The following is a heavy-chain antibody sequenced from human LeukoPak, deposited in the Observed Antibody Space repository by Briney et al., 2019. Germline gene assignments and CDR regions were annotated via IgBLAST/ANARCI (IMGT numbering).Heavy chain of an antibody. CDR1: GGSISASSYY. CDR3: AREATHDDRGFDY. Sequence: PSETLSLTCTVSGGSISASSYYWDWIRQPPGKGLEWIGSIYYSGSTYYTPSLKSRVTISVDTSKNQFSLKLSSVTAADTAVYYCAREATHDDRGFDYWGQGTLVTVSS. D-gene: IGHD3-9*01. CDR2: IYYSGST. J-gene: IGHJ4*02. V-gene: IGHV4-39*02.